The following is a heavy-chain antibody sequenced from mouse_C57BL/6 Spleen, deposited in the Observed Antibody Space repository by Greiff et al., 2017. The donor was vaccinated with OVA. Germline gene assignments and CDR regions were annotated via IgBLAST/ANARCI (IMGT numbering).Heavy chain of an antibody. V-gene: IGHV1-69*01. J-gene: IGHJ4*01. CDR3: ARQRFTTDYAMDY. D-gene: IGHD1-1*01. CDR1: GYTFTSYW. Sequence: QVQLQQPGAELVMPGASVKLSCTASGYTFTSYWMHWVKQRPGQGLEWIGEIDPSDSYTNYNQKFKGKATLTVDKSSSTAYMQLSSLTSEDTAVYYCARQRFTTDYAMDYWGQGTSVTVSS. CDR2: IDPSDSYT.